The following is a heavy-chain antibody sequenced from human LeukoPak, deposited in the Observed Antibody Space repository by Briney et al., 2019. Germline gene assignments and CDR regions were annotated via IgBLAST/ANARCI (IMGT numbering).Heavy chain of an antibody. J-gene: IGHJ4*02. D-gene: IGHD6-13*01. V-gene: IGHV4-34*01. CDR3: ARGLPYSDRGDN. CDR1: GGSFSGYY. Sequence: SETLSLTCAVYGGSFSGYYWSWIRQPPGKGLEWIGEINHSGSTNYNPSLKSRVTISVDTSKNQFSLTLSSVTAADTAVYYCARGLPYSDRGDNWGQGTLVTVSS. CDR2: INHSGST.